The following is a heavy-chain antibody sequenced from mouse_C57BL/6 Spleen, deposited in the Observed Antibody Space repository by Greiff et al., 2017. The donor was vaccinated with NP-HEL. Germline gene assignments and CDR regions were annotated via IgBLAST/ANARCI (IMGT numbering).Heavy chain of an antibody. V-gene: IGHV5-6*01. D-gene: IGHD1-1*01. J-gene: IGHJ2*01. CDR1: GFTFSSYG. CDR3: ASTTVVAPFDY. Sequence: EVMLVESGGDLVKPGGSLKLSCAASGFTFSSYGMSWVRQTPDKRLEWVATISSGGSYTYYPDSVKGRFTISRDNAKNTLYLQMSSLKSEDTAMYYCASTTVVAPFDYWGQGTTLTVSS. CDR2: ISSGGSYT.